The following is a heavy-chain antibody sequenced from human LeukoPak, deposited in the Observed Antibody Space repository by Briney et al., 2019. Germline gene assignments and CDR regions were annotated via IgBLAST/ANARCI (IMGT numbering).Heavy chain of an antibody. V-gene: IGHV4-31*03. CDR2: IYYSGST. CDR3: ARTTYYYYYMDV. D-gene: IGHD1-26*01. CDR1: GGSISSGGYY. J-gene: IGHJ6*03. Sequence: SETLSLTCTVSGGSISSGGYYWSWIRQHPGKGLEWIGYIYYSGSTYYNPSLKSRVTISVDTSKNQFSLKLSSVTAADTAVYYCARTTYYYYYMDVWGKGTTVTVSS.